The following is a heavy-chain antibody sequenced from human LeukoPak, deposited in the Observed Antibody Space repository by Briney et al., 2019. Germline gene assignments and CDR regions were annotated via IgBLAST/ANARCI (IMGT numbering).Heavy chain of an antibody. D-gene: IGHD6-13*01. CDR3: AGDQAAAFPHYFDY. CDR2: IKQDGSEK. Sequence: GGSLRLSCAASGFTFSSYWMSWVRQAPGKGLEWVANIKQDGSEKYYVDSVKGRFTISRDNAKNSLYLQMNSLRAEDTAVYYCAGDQAAAFPHYFDYWGQGTLVTVSS. J-gene: IGHJ4*02. CDR1: GFTFSSYW. V-gene: IGHV3-7*01.